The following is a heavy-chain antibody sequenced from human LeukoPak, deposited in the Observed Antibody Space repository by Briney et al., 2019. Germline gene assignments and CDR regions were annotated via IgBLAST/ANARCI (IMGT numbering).Heavy chain of an antibody. CDR3: AKKTSRGPFDY. CDR1: GFTFDDYA. CDR2: ISWNSDKI. V-gene: IGHV3-9*01. D-gene: IGHD2-15*01. J-gene: IGHJ4*02. Sequence: GGSLRLSCAASGFTFDDYAMHWVRQAPGKGLEWVSGISWNSDKIGYADSVKGRFTISRDNAKNSLYLQMNSLRAEDTAVYYCAKKTSRGPFDYWGQGTLVTVSS.